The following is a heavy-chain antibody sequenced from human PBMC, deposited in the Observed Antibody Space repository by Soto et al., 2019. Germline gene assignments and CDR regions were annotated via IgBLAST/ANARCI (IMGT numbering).Heavy chain of an antibody. CDR1: GGSFSGYY. Sequence: PSETLSLTCXVYGGSFSGYYWSWIRQPPGKGLEWIGEINHSGSTNYNPSLKSRVTISVDTSKNQFSLKLSSVTAADTAVYYCARGGGVYYFDYWGQGTLVTVSS. D-gene: IGHD2-8*02. CDR2: INHSGST. CDR3: ARGGGVYYFDY. J-gene: IGHJ4*02. V-gene: IGHV4-34*01.